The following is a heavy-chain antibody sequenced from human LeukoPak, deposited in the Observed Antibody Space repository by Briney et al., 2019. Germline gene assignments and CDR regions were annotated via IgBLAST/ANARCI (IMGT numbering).Heavy chain of an antibody. CDR3: APGPGWFDP. V-gene: IGHV1-2*06. CDR1: GYTFTGYY. J-gene: IGHJ5*02. CDR2: INPNSGGT. D-gene: IGHD7-27*01. Sequence: ASVKVSCKVSGYTFTGYYMHWVRQAPGQGLEWMGRINPNSGGTNYAQKFQGRVTMTRDTSISTAYMELSGLTSDDTAVYYCAPGPGWFDPWGQGTLVTVSS.